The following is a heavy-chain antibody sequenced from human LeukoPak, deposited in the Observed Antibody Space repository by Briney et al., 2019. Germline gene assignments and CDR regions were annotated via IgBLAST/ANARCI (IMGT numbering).Heavy chain of an antibody. CDR3: ERIPGFRRSHMAV. CDR1: GGSISSGDYY. V-gene: IGHV4-31*03. J-gene: IGHJ6*03. CDR2: IYYSGST. Sequence: NPSETLSLTCTVSGGSISSGDYYWTWIRQHPGKGLEWIGYIYYSGSTYYNPSLESRVTISVDTSKNQFSLEVSSVTAADTAVYFWERIPGFRRSHMAVWGKGTRVTVPS.